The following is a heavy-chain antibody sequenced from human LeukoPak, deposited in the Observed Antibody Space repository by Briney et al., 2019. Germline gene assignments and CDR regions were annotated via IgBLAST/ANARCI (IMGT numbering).Heavy chain of an antibody. V-gene: IGHV4-59*01. CDR2: IYYSGST. Sequence: PSETLSLTCTVSGGSISSYYWSWIRQPPGKGLEWIGYIYYSGSTNYNPSLKSRVTISVDTSKNQFSLKLSSVTAADTAVYYCARVRFGGVIVNDAFDIWGQGTMVTVSS. D-gene: IGHD3-16*02. CDR1: GGSISSYY. CDR3: ARVRFGGVIVNDAFDI. J-gene: IGHJ3*02.